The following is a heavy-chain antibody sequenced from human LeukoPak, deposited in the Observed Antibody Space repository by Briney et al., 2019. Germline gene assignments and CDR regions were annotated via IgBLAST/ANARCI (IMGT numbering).Heavy chain of an antibody. J-gene: IGHJ4*02. Sequence: SETLSLTCTVSGDSISSSNSYRGWIRQPPGKGLEWIGSLYYSGSSYYNPSLKSRVTISADTSKNQFSLKLSSVAAADTAVYYCARAPGAALDWGQGTLVTVSS. D-gene: IGHD2-15*01. CDR1: GDSISSSNSY. V-gene: IGHV4-39*01. CDR3: ARAPGAALD. CDR2: LYYSGSS.